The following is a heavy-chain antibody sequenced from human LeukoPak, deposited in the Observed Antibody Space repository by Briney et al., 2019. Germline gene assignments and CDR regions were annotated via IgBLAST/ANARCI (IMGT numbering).Heavy chain of an antibody. Sequence: GRSLRLFCAASGFTFSSYAMHWVRQAPGKGLEWVAVISKDGSDKYYPGSVRGRFTISRDNSKNTIYLQMDSLRAEDTAIYYCARDYWWNYDYWGQGTLVTVSS. CDR2: ISKDGSDK. J-gene: IGHJ4*02. D-gene: IGHD1-7*01. CDR3: ARDYWWNYDY. V-gene: IGHV3-30-3*01. CDR1: GFTFSSYA.